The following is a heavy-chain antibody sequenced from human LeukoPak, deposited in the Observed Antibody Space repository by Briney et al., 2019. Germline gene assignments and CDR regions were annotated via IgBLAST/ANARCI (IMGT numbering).Heavy chain of an antibody. CDR3: HGSGSPSDAFDI. J-gene: IGHJ3*02. CDR2: INAGNGST. Sequence: ASVKVSCKASGYTFTSYAMHWVRQAPGQRLEWMGWINAGNGSTKYSQKFQGRVTITRDTSASTAYMELSSLRSEDTAVYYCHGSGSPSDAFDIWGQGTMVTVSS. V-gene: IGHV1-3*01. D-gene: IGHD3-10*01. CDR1: GYTFTSYA.